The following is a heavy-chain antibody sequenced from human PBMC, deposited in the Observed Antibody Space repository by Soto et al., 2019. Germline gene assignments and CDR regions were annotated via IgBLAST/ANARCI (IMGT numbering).Heavy chain of an antibody. D-gene: IGHD3-22*01. CDR1: GFTVSGNY. V-gene: IGHV3-66*01. CDR2: IYSGGST. J-gene: IGHJ4*02. CDR3: VKGEYYYDGSAYYPFDY. Sequence: GGSLRLSCAASGFTVSGNYMSWVRQAPGKGLEWVSLIYSGGSTHYADSVKGRFTISRDNSKNTAYLQMSSLRPEDTAVYYCVKGEYYYDGSAYYPFDYWGQGRMVTVSS.